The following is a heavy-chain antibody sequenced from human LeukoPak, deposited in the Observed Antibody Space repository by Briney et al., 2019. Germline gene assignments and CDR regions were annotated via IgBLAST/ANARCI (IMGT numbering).Heavy chain of an antibody. V-gene: IGHV4-59*12. CDR1: GGSISSYY. J-gene: IGHJ4*02. Sequence: SETLSLTCTVSGGSISSYYWSWIRQPPGKGLEWIGYIYYSGSTNYNPSLKSRVTISVDTSKNQFSLKLSSVTAADTAVYYCARDLVRAHYFDYWGQGTLVTVSS. D-gene: IGHD3-10*01. CDR2: IYYSGST. CDR3: ARDLVRAHYFDY.